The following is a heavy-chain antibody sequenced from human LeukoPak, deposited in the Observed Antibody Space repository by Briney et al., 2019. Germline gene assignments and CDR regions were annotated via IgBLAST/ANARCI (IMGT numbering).Heavy chain of an antibody. CDR1: GFTFSSYS. V-gene: IGHV3-21*01. J-gene: IGHJ4*02. Sequence: GGSLRLSCAASGFTFSSYSMNWVRQAPGKGLEWVSSISSSSSYIFYADSVRGRFTISRDNAKNSLYLQMNSLRAEDTAVYYCARPDEYSSSCGDYWGQGTLVTVSS. CDR2: ISSSSSYI. D-gene: IGHD6-6*01. CDR3: ARPDEYSSSCGDY.